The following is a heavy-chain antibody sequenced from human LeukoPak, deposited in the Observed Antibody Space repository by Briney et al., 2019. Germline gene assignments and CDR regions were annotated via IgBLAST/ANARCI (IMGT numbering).Heavy chain of an antibody. CDR3: ARTNPQRDYFDY. CDR2: ISPYNGDT. V-gene: IGHV1-18*01. Sequence: ASVKVSCKSSGYTFTSYGISWVRQAPGQGLEWMTWISPYNGDTKYSQNFQGRVTMTTDTSTTTAYMELRSLRSDDTAVYHCARTNPQRDYFDYWGQGTLVTVSS. J-gene: IGHJ4*02. D-gene: IGHD2-2*01. CDR1: GYTFTSYG.